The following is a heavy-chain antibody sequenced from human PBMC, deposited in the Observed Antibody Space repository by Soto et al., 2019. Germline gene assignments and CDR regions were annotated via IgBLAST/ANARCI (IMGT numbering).Heavy chain of an antibody. J-gene: IGHJ6*03. V-gene: IGHV1-18*01. CDR2: ISTYNGNT. Sequence: QVQLVQSGAEVKQPGASVKVSCKASGYTFTNYGFTWVRQAPGQGLEWLGWISTYNGNTKYAQKVQGRLTMTTDTSTSTANMELTSLRADDTALYYCARTTVTASYYYIDGWGKGSTVTVSS. D-gene: IGHD4-17*01. CDR3: ARTTVTASYYYIDG. CDR1: GYTFTNYG.